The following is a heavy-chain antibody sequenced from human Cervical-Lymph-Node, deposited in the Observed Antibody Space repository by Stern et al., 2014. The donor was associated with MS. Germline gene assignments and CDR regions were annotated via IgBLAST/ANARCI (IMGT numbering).Heavy chain of an antibody. CDR1: GFSLTTSGVG. Sequence: QITLKESGPTLVKPTQTLTLKCIFSGFSLTTSGVGVGWIRQPPGKALEWLGFLYLAGDKRYSPSLKRRITIPKDTPHNQCGLKMPNMDPVDTATYYCIHTSPRVPGIDYWGQGTLVTVSS. CDR3: IHTSPRVPGIDY. D-gene: IGHD6-13*01. V-gene: IGHV2-5*02. CDR2: LYLAGDK. J-gene: IGHJ4*02.